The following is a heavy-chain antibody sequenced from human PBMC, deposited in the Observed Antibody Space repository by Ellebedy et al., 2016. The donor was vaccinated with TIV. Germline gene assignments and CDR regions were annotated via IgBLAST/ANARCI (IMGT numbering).Heavy chain of an antibody. CDR2: IYYSGGT. Sequence: SETLSLTCTVSGGSISRSSSYWGWIRQPPGKGLEWIGSIYYSGGTDYNPSLKSRVTISADTSKNQFSLRLSSVTAADTAVYYCARWFGELLYVRWFDPWGQGTLVTVSS. J-gene: IGHJ5*02. CDR3: ARWFGELLYVRWFDP. CDR1: GGSISRSSSY. V-gene: IGHV4-39*01. D-gene: IGHD3-10*01.